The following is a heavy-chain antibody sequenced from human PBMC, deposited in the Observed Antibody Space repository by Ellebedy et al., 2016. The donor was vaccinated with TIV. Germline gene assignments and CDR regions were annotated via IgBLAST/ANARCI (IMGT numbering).Heavy chain of an antibody. D-gene: IGHD6-6*01. V-gene: IGHV3-23*01. CDR2: ISNGGDTT. CDR3: ARRIAARPDYYYAMDV. Sequence: GESLKISCAASGFTFGCCAMGWVRQAPGKGLEWVSVISNGGDTTYADSVKGRFTISRDNSKNTLSLQMNSLRAEDTAVYYCARRIAARPDYYYAMDVWGQGTTVTVAS. CDR1: GFTFGCCA. J-gene: IGHJ6*02.